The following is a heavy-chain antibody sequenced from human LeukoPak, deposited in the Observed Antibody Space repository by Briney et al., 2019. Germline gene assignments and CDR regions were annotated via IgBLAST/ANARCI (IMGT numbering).Heavy chain of an antibody. Sequence: GGSLRPSCAASGFTFDDYAMHWGRQAPGKRLEWVSGISWNSGSIGYADSVKGRFTISRDNAKNSLYLQMNSLRAEDTALYYCAKDSYYDFWSGYFTFDYWGQGTLVTVSA. CDR1: GFTFDDYA. J-gene: IGHJ4*02. CDR2: ISWNSGSI. V-gene: IGHV3-9*01. D-gene: IGHD3-3*01. CDR3: AKDSYYDFWSGYFTFDY.